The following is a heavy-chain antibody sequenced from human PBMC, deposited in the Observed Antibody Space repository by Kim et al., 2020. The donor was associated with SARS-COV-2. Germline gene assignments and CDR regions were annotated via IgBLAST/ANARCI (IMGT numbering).Heavy chain of an antibody. CDR1: GFTFDDYA. Sequence: GGSLRLSCAASGFTFDDYAMHWVRQPPGKGLEWVSGINWNCGSTGDADSVKCRFTISRDNARNSLYLEMNSLRADDTALYFCARDIAHYYGSVSYFGYWGQGTKVTVSS. CDR3: ARDIAHYYGSVSYFGY. CDR2: INWNCGST. J-gene: IGHJ4*02. D-gene: IGHD3-10*01. V-gene: IGHV3-9*01.